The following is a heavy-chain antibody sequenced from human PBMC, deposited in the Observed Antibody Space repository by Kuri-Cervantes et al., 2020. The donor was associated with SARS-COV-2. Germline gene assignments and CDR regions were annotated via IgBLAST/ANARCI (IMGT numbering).Heavy chain of an antibody. CDR1: GYTFTGYY. J-gene: IGHJ6*02. V-gene: IGHV1-2*02. D-gene: IGHD1-7*01. CDR2: INPNSGGT. CDR3: AAPITGTTDYYYYYGMDV. Sequence: ASVKVSCKASGYTFTGYYMHWVRQAPGQGLEWMGWINPNSGGTNYAQKFQGRVTMTRDTSISTAYMELSRLRSDDTAVYYCAAPITGTTDYYYYYGMDVWGQGTTVTVSS.